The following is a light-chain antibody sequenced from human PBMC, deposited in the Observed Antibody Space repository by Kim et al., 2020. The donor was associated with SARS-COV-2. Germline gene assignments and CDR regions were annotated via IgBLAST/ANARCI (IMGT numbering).Light chain of an antibody. Sequence: DIVMTQSPDSLAVSLGERATINCKSSRSVLNNSNNKNYLAWYQQKPGQPPHLLLYWASTRESGVPDRFVGSGSGTDFTLTINNLQPEDVALYYCHQNYTSPTWTFGQRATVDIK. CDR1: RSVLNNSNNKNY. CDR2: WAS. CDR3: HQNYTSPTWT. V-gene: IGKV4-1*01. J-gene: IGKJ1*01.